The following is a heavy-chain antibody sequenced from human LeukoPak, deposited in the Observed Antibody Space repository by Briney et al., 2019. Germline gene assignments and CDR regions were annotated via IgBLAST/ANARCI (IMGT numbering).Heavy chain of an antibody. Sequence: SETLSLTCAVYGGSFSGYYWSWIRQPPGKGLEWIGEINHSGSTNYNPSLKSRVTISVDTSKNQFSLKLSSVTAADTAVYYCAVYTSSLNWLDPWGQGTLVTVSS. J-gene: IGHJ5*02. D-gene: IGHD6-13*01. CDR1: GGSFSGYY. V-gene: IGHV4-34*01. CDR2: INHSGST. CDR3: AVYTSSLNWLDP.